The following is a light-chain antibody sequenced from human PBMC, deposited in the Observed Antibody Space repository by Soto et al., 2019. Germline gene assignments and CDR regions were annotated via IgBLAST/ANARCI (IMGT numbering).Light chain of an antibody. CDR1: ESVSSTY. Sequence: EFVLTQSPGTLSLSPGERATLSCRTSESVSSTYLAWYQRKPGQPPRLLIYGASSSATGIQDRFSGSRSETSFTLPISRLEPEGLAVYYCRLYGSPPRYTLGHGTKLEI. CDR3: RLYGSPPRYT. J-gene: IGKJ2*01. V-gene: IGKV3-20*01. CDR2: GAS.